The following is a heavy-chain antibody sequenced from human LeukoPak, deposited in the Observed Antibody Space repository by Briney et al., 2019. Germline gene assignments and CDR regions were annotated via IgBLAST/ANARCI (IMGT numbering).Heavy chain of an antibody. CDR1: GYTFTGYY. J-gene: IGHJ4*02. CDR3: ARIGVVAATWFDY. Sequence: GASVKVSCKASGYTFTGYYMHWVRQAPGQGLEWMGWINPNSGGTNYAQKFQGRVTMTRDTSIGTAYMELSRLRSDDTAVYYCARIGVVAATWFDYWGQGTLVTVSS. V-gene: IGHV1-2*02. D-gene: IGHD2-15*01. CDR2: INPNSGGT.